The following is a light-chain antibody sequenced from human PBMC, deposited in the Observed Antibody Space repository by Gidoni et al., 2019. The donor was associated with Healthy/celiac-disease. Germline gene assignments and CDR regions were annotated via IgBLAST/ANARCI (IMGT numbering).Light chain of an antibody. J-gene: IGKJ4*01. CDR3: QQRSNWPPLT. V-gene: IGKV3-11*01. Sequence: ELVFTQSPATLSLSPGERATLPCRASQSVSSYLAWYQQKPGQAPRLLSYDASNRATGIPARFSGSGSGTDFTLTISSLEPEDFAVYYCQQRSNWPPLTFGGGTKVEIK. CDR2: DAS. CDR1: QSVSSY.